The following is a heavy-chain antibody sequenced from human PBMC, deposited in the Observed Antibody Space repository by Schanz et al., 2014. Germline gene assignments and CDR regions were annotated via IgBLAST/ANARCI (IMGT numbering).Heavy chain of an antibody. CDR1: GFTFATYA. J-gene: IGHJ4*02. CDR3: ARGTDTAMEHRPFDY. D-gene: IGHD5-18*01. CDR2: IYTDGST. V-gene: IGHV3-66*01. Sequence: VQLLQSGGALVQPGGSLRLSCSASGFTFATYAMSWVRQAPGKGLEWVSIIYTDGSTYYADSVRDRFTISRDNSKNMLYLQINNLRAEDTAVYYCARGTDTAMEHRPFDYWGQGTLVTVSS.